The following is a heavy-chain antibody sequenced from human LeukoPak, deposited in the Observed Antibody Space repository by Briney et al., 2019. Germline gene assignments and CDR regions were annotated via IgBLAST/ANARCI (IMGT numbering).Heavy chain of an antibody. V-gene: IGHV3-30*18. CDR2: IAYDGSNK. D-gene: IGHD6-19*01. J-gene: IGHJ4*02. CDR3: AKGDSSGWNPPPFDY. CDR1: GFAFSSYG. Sequence: GGSLRLPCAASGFAFSSYGMHWVRQAPGKGLEWVAVIAYDGSNKNYADSVKGRFTISRDNSKNTLYLQMNSLRAEDTAVYYCAKGDSSGWNPPPFDYWGQGTLVTVSS.